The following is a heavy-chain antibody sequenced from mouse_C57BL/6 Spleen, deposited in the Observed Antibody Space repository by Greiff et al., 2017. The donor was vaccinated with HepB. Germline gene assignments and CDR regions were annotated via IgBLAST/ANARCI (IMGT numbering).Heavy chain of an antibody. CDR2: ISDGGSYT. CDR3: ARDRGSIYDGYYGYFDV. V-gene: IGHV5-4*01. CDR1: GFTFSSYA. J-gene: IGHJ1*03. D-gene: IGHD2-3*01. Sequence: EVMLVESGGGLVKPGGSLKLSCAASGFTFSSYAMSWVRQTPEKRLEWVATISDGGSYTYYPDNVKGRFTISRDNAKNNLYRQMSHLKSEDTAMYYCARDRGSIYDGYYGYFDVWGTGTTVTVSS.